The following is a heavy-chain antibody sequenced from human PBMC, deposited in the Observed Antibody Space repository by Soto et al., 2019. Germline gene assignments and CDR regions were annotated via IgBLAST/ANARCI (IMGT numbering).Heavy chain of an antibody. V-gene: IGHV3-53*01. Sequence: GGSLRLSCAASGFTVSSNYMSWVRQAPGKGLEWVSVIYSGGSTYYADSVKGRFTISRDNSKNTLYLQMNSLRAEDTAVYYCARETVIAAAGTGWFDPWGQGTLVTVSS. CDR2: IYSGGST. J-gene: IGHJ5*02. CDR3: ARETVIAAAGTGWFDP. D-gene: IGHD6-13*01. CDR1: GFTVSSNY.